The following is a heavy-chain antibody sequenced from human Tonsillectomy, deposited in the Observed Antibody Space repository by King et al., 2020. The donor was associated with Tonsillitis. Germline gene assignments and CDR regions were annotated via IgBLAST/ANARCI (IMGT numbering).Heavy chain of an antibody. V-gene: IGHV2-5*01. CDR3: ALTNYYDPNAAI. J-gene: IGHJ3*02. Sequence: TLKESGPTLVKPTQTLTLTCTFSGFSLSTSGVGVGWIRQPPGKALEWLALIYWNDDKRYSPSLKSRHTITKDTSKNQVALNMPNMDHVDTATYYCALTNYYDPNAAIWGQGTMVTVSS. CDR2: IYWNDDK. CDR1: GFSLSTSGVG. D-gene: IGHD3-22*01.